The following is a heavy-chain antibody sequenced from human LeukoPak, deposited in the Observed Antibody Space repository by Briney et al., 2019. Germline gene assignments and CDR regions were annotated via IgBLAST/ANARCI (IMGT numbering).Heavy chain of an antibody. D-gene: IGHD2-2*01. CDR3: ARGYCSSTSCYAGDY. J-gene: IGHJ4*02. CDR2: IYSSGNT. CDR1: GFTVGSNY. Sequence: GGSLRLSCTASGFTVGSNYMSWVRQAPGKGLEWVSVIYSSGNTYYADSVKGRFTISRDNSKNTLYLQMNSLRAEDTAVYYCARGYCSSTSCYAGDYWGQGTLVTVSS. V-gene: IGHV3-53*01.